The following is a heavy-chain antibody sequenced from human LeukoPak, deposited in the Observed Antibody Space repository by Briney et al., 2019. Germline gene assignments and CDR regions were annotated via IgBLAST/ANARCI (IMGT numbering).Heavy chain of an antibody. D-gene: IGHD2-2*01. J-gene: IGHJ6*02. CDR1: RFTFSSYG. Sequence: GGSLRLSCAASRFTFSSYGMHWVRQAPGKGLEWVAVISYDGSNKYYADSVKGRFTISRDNSKNTLYLQMNSLRAEDTAVYYCAKEEQYIVVVPAALSDVWGQGTTVTVSS. V-gene: IGHV3-30*18. CDR3: AKEEQYIVVVPAALSDV. CDR2: ISYDGSNK.